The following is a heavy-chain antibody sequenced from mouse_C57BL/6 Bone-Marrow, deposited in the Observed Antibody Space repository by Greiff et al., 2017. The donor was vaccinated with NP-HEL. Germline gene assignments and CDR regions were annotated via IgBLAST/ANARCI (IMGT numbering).Heavy chain of an antibody. V-gene: IGHV1-4*01. CDR3: ARWGLRRRYYFDY. J-gene: IGHJ2*01. D-gene: IGHD2-2*01. CDR2: INPSSGYT. Sequence: QVQLQQSGAELARPGASVKLSCKASGYTFTSYTMHWVKQRPGQGLEWIGYINPSSGYTKYNQKFKDKATLTADKSSSTAYMQLSSLTSEDSAVYYCARWGLRRRYYFDYWGQGTTLTVSS. CDR1: GYTFTSYT.